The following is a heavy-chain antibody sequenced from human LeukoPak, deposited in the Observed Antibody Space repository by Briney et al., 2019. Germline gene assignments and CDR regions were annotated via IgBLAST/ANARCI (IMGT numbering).Heavy chain of an antibody. CDR3: ARFGGSGDTRGYFDN. CDR1: GASISNYY. Sequence: SETLSLTCIVSGASISNYYWSWIRQPAGKGPEWIGRIYNGGNTNYNSSLRSRITMSLDTSKNQFSLKLTSVTAADTAVYYCARFGGSGDTRGYFDNWGQGTLVTVSS. V-gene: IGHV4-4*07. CDR2: IYNGGNT. D-gene: IGHD2-15*01. J-gene: IGHJ4*02.